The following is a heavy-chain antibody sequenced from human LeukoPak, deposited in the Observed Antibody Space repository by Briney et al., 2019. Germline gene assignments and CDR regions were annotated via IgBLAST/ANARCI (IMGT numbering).Heavy chain of an antibody. V-gene: IGHV3-23*01. Sequence: PGGSLRLSCAASGFTFSSYGMSWVRQAPGKGLGWVSAISGSGGSTYYADSVKGRFTISRDNSKNTLYLQMNSLRAEDTAVYYCAKAGSGWHYYFDYWGQGTLVTVSS. CDR3: AKAGSGWHYYFDY. D-gene: IGHD6-19*01. CDR2: ISGSGGST. CDR1: GFTFSSYG. J-gene: IGHJ4*02.